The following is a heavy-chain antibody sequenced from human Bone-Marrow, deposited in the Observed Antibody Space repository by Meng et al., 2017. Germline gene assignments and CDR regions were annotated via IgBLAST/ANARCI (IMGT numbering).Heavy chain of an antibody. CDR1: GGSFSDYY. CDR2: INHSGST. J-gene: IGHJ4*02. Sequence: QRQQWGAGLLQPSETLSLTCFVSGGSFSDYYWSWIRQPPGKGLEWIGEINHSGSTNYNPSLESRATISVDTSQNNLSLKLSSVTAADSAVYYCARGPTTMAHDFDYWGQGTLVTVSS. CDR3: ARGPTTMAHDFDY. D-gene: IGHD4-11*01. V-gene: IGHV4-34*01.